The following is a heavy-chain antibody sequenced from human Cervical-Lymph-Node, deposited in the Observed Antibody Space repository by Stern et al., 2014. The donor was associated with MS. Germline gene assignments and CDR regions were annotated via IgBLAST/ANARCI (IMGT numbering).Heavy chain of an antibody. J-gene: IGHJ6*02. CDR3: AGGFRGAIYYYYGMDV. CDR1: GYTFTSYG. V-gene: IGHV1-18*04. CDR2: ISDSNGNS. Sequence: QDQLVQSGAVVKKPGASVKVSCQASGYTFTSYGISWVRQAPGQGLEWMGWISDSNGNSNYAQKLRGGVTRTTNTSASTAFMELRSLRSDDTAVYYWAGGFRGAIYYYYGMDVWGQGTTVTVSS. D-gene: IGHD3-10*01.